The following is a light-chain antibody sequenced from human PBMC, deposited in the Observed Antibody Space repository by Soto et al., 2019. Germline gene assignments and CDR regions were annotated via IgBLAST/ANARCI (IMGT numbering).Light chain of an antibody. CDR3: QQYGSSPRLT. J-gene: IGKJ4*01. CDR2: NAS. V-gene: IGKV3-20*01. CDR1: QSVTSS. Sequence: ETVLTQSPGILSLSPGETATLSCRASQSVTSSLAWYQQKPGQAPRLIIYNASNRATGIPDRFSGSGSGTDFTLTISRLEPEDFAVYYCQQYGSSPRLTFGGGTKVEIK.